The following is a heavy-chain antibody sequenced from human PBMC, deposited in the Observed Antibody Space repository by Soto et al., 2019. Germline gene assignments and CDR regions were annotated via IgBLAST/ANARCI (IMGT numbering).Heavy chain of an antibody. CDR1: GFTFSSYA. CDR2: ISGSGGST. Sequence: HPGGSLRLSCAASGFTFSSYAMSWVRQAPGKGLEWVSAISGSGGSTYYADSVKGRFTISRDNSKNTLYLQMNSLRAEDTAVYYCAKDRAARHHRGWFDPWGQGTLVTVSS. CDR3: AKDRAARHHRGWFDP. J-gene: IGHJ5*02. D-gene: IGHD6-6*01. V-gene: IGHV3-23*01.